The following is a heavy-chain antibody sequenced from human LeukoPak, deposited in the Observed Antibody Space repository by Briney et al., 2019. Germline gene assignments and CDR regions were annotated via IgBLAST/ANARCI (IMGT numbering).Heavy chain of an antibody. CDR2: IHHSGST. CDR3: ARHYGP. V-gene: IGHV4-34*01. J-gene: IGHJ5*02. Sequence: SETLSLTCAVYGGSFNDHYWSWIRQSPGTGLEWIGEIHHSGSTNYNSSLESRVTISVDTSKNQFSLKLNSVTAADTAVYYCARHYGPWGQGTLVTVSS. D-gene: IGHD3-16*01. CDR1: GGSFNDHY.